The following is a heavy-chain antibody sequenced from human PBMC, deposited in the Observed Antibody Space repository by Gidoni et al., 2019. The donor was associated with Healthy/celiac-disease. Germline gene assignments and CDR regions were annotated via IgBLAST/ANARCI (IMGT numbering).Heavy chain of an antibody. CDR1: GFTFSSYG. CDR2: ISYDGSNK. V-gene: IGHV3-30*18. J-gene: IGHJ4*02. Sequence: QVQLVESGGGVVQPGRSLRLSCAASGFTFSSYGIHWVRQAPGKGLEWVAVISYDGSNKYYADSVKGRFTISRDNSKNTLYLQMNSLRAEDTAVYYCAKDGLRGDDYGGPIFDYWGQGTLVTVSS. CDR3: AKDGLRGDDYGGPIFDY. D-gene: IGHD4-17*01.